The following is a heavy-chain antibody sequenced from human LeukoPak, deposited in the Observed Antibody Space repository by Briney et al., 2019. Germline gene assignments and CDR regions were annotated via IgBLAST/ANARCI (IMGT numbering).Heavy chain of an antibody. CDR1: GYTFTSYY. CDR3: ARSQGSVWYYYGSGNSHDY. CDR2: INPSGGST. J-gene: IGHJ4*02. D-gene: IGHD3-10*01. V-gene: IGHV1-46*01. Sequence: ASVKVSCKASGYTFTSYYMHWVRQAPGQGLEWMGIINPSGGSTSYAQKFQGRVTMTRDTSTSTVYMELSSLRSEDTAVYYCARSQGSVWYYYGSGNSHDYWGQGTLVTVSS.